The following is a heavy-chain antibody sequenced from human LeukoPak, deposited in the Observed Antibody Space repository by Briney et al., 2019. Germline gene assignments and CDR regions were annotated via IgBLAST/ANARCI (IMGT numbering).Heavy chain of an antibody. CDR1: GFNFSIYS. CDR2: ISGTSRTI. CDR3: ARIPGKRSAEFHS. Sequence: GGSLRLSCAASGFNFSIYSMNWVRQAPGKGLEWISYISGTSRTIYYADPVRGRFTISRDNAKNSLYLQMSLLRADDTALYHCARIPGKRSAEFHSWGQGTRVTVSS. D-gene: IGHD2-2*01. V-gene: IGHV3-48*04. J-gene: IGHJ4*02.